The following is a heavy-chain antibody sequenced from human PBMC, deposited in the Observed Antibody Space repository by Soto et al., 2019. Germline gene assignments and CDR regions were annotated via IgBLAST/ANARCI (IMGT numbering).Heavy chain of an antibody. Sequence: SETLSLTSAVYGGSFSGYYWRWIRQPPGKGLEWIGEINHSGSTNYNPSLKSRVTISVDTSKNQFSLKLSSVTAADTAVYYCARGRYGSSTSCPTYYYYGMDVWGQGTTVTVSS. D-gene: IGHD2-2*01. CDR2: INHSGST. J-gene: IGHJ6*02. V-gene: IGHV4-34*01. CDR1: GGSFSGYY. CDR3: ARGRYGSSTSCPTYYYYGMDV.